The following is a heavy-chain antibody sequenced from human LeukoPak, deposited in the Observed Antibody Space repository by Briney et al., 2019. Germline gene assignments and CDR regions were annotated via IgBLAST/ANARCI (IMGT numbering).Heavy chain of an antibody. CDR2: IKSKRDGGTT. CDR1: GFTFSNGW. D-gene: IGHD1-26*01. V-gene: IGHV3-15*01. J-gene: IGHJ4*02. Sequence: GGSLRLSCAVSGFTFSNGWMSWVRQAPGKGLEWVGRIKSKRDGGTTDYAAPVNGRFTISRDDSKNTLYLQMNSLKAEDTAVYYCASGGHLDYWGQGALVTVAS. CDR3: ASGGHLDY.